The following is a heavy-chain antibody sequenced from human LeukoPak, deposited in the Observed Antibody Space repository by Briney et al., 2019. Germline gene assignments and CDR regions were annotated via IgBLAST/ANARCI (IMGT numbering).Heavy chain of an antibody. V-gene: IGHV1-69*13. CDR1: GYTFTSYG. J-gene: IGHJ4*02. CDR3: ARVPGALYGSGSYYHDY. Sequence: SVKVSCKASGYTFTSYGISWVRQAPGQGLEWMGGIIPIFGTANYAQKFQGRVTITADESTSTAYMELSSLRSEDTAVYYCARVPGALYGSGSYYHDYWGQGTLVTVSS. CDR2: IIPIFGTA. D-gene: IGHD3-10*01.